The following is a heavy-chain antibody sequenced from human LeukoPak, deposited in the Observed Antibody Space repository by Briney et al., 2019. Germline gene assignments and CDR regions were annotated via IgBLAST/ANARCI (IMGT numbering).Heavy chain of an antibody. CDR3: ARGGTVTSPHYYYYYTDG. CDR1: GGTFSSYA. CDR2: IIPIFGTA. J-gene: IGHJ6*03. V-gene: IGHV1-69*13. D-gene: IGHD4-11*01. Sequence: GATVKVSCKASGGTFSSYAISWVRQAPGQGLEWMGGIIPIFGTANYAQKFQGRVTITADESTSTAYMGLSSLRSEDTAVYYCARGGTVTSPHYYYYYTDGWGKGTTVTVSS.